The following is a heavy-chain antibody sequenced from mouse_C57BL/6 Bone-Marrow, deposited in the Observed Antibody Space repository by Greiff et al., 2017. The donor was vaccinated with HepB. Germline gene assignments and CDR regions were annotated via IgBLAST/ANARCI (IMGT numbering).Heavy chain of an antibody. CDR1: GYTFTSYW. CDR3: ARFTTVVPYYFDY. V-gene: IGHV1-50*01. D-gene: IGHD1-1*01. Sequence: VQLQQPGAELVKPGASVKLSCKASGYTFTSYWMQWVKQRPGQGLEWIGEIDPSDSYTNYNQKFKGKATLTVDTSSSTAYMQLSSLTSEDSAVYYCARFTTVVPYYFDYWGQGTTLTVSS. J-gene: IGHJ2*01. CDR2: IDPSDSYT.